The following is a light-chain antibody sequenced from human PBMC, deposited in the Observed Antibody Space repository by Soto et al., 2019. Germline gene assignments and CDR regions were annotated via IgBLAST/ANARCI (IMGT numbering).Light chain of an antibody. CDR3: QQYNSYPRT. V-gene: IGKV1-5*03. Sequence: DIQMTQSPSTLSASVGDRVTITCRASQSISSWLAWYQQKPGKAPKLLIYKASSLESGVPSRFSSSGSGTELTLTISRLQPDDFATYYCQQYNSYPRTFGQGTKVEIK. CDR1: QSISSW. J-gene: IGKJ1*01. CDR2: KAS.